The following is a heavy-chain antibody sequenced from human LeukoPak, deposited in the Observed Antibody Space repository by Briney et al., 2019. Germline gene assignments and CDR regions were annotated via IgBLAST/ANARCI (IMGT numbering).Heavy chain of an antibody. CDR1: GFTFSSYG. V-gene: IGHV3-30*02. J-gene: IGHJ2*01. CDR3: AKATYSSSWYRGSNRNWYFDL. D-gene: IGHD6-13*01. Sequence: GGSLRLSCAASGFTFSSYGMHWVRQAPGKGLEWVAFIRYDGSNKYYADSVKGRFTISRDNAKNSLYLQMNSLRAEDMALYYCAKATYSSSWYRGSNRNWYFDLWGRGTLATVSS. CDR2: IRYDGSNK.